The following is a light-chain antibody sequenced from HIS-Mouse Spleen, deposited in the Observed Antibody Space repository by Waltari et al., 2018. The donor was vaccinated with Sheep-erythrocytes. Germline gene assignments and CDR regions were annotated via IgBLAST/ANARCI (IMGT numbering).Light chain of an antibody. CDR2: DAS. CDR1: QGVSSY. Sequence: EIVLTQSPATLSLSPGERATLSCRACQGVSSYLAWYQQKPGQAPRLLIYDASNRATGIPARFSGSGSGTDFTLTISSLEPEDFAVYYCQQRSNWYTFGQGTKLEIK. V-gene: IGKV3-11*01. CDR3: QQRSNWYT. J-gene: IGKJ2*01.